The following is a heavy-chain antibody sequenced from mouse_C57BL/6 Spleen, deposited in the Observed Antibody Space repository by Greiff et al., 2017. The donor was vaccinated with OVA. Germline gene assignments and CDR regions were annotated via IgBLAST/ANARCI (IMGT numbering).Heavy chain of an antibody. CDR3: ARTSYDYDFPAYFNY. V-gene: IGHV2-9-1*01. J-gene: IGHJ2*01. Sequence: VAPSQSLSITCTVSGFSLTSYAISWVRQPPGKGLEWLGVIWTGGGTNYNSALKSRLSISKDNSKSQVFLKMNSLQTDDTARYYCARTSYDYDFPAYFNYWGQGTTLTVSS. CDR1: GFSLTSYA. D-gene: IGHD2-4*01. CDR2: IWTGGGT.